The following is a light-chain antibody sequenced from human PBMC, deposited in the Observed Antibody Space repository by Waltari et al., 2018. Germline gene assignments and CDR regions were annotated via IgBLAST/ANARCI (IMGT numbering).Light chain of an antibody. Sequence: QLVLTQSPSASASLRASVKPPCPLSSRHITKVIASLPQHPKKGPRYLMKVNSDGSNSKGDEIPDRFSGSSSGAGRYLTIASLQSEDEADYYCQTGGHGTWVFGGGTKLTVL. CDR2: VNSDGSN. CDR1: SRHITKV. J-gene: IGLJ3*02. CDR3: QTGGHGTWV. V-gene: IGLV4-69*01.